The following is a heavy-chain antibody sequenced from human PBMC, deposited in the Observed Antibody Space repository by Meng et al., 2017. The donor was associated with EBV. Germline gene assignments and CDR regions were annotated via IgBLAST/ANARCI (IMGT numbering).Heavy chain of an antibody. V-gene: IGHV3-15*01. CDR1: EFTFSSAW. Sequence: VQLGGCGGGLVKPGDSLKLSCAASEFTFSSAWMNWVRQAPGKGLEWVGRIRSQVDGRTADYSAPVKGRFTISRDDSKHTLYLQMNSLKIEDSAVYYCTTDEGGSRFWGQGTLVTVSS. CDR2: IRSQVDGRTA. D-gene: IGHD1-26*01. CDR3: TTDEGGSRF. J-gene: IGHJ4*02.